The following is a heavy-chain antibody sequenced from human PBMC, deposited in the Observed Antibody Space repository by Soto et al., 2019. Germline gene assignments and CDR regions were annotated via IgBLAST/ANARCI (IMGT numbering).Heavy chain of an antibody. CDR1: GFTFRSFG. CDR3: AKVLPATGIEGGGDAFDI. D-gene: IGHD1-26*01. J-gene: IGHJ3*02. V-gene: IGHV3-30*18. CDR2: ISYDGTNK. Sequence: GSLRLSCAASGFTFRSFGMHWIRQAPGKGLEWVALISYDGTNKYYADSVRGRFTISRDNSKNTLYLEMNTLRVEDTAVYYCAKVLPATGIEGGGDAFDIWGQGTMVTVSS.